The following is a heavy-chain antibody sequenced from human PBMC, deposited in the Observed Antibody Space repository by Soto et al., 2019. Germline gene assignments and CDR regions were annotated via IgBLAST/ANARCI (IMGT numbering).Heavy chain of an antibody. V-gene: IGHV2-5*02. J-gene: IGHJ6*02. D-gene: IGHD2-15*01. Sequence: QITLKESGPSLVKPTQTLTLTCTFSGFSLSTSGVGVGWIRQPPGKALECLALIYWDDDKRYSPSLKSRLTITKDTANTEVFLTMTNMDPVDTAASYCPHNIVSYYCMDVWAQGNTLTVAS. CDR2: IYWDDDK. CDR3: PHNIVSYYCMDV. CDR1: GFSLSTSGVG.